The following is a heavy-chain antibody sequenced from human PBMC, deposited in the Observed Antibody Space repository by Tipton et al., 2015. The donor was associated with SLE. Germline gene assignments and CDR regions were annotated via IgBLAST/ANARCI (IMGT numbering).Heavy chain of an antibody. J-gene: IGHJ4*02. CDR3: ARECSGTGCLDY. D-gene: IGHD2-8*02. CDR2: ISPNNGNT. Sequence: SGAEVKKPGASVKVSCKASGYTFTGYYMHWVRQAPGQGLEWMGWISPNNGNTKYAQRFQGRVTVTTDTSTSTTYMALRSPRSDDTAIYYCARECSGTGCLDYWGQGTLVTVSS. CDR1: GYTFTGYY. V-gene: IGHV1-18*04.